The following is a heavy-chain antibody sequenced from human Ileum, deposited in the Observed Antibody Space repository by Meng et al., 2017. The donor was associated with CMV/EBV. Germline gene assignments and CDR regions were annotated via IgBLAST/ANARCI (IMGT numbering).Heavy chain of an antibody. Sequence: YGFCFSSHTRKGVRQTAGKGLDWASSISSSSSYRHYADLVKGRFQISRENAKESAELTINCLSAEDKAVHYCVRDVVGGSGSYYNHWGQGTLVTVSS. CDR3: VRDVVGGSGSYYNH. CDR2: ISSSSSYR. D-gene: IGHD3-10*01. V-gene: IGHV3-21*04. CDR1: GFCFSSHT. J-gene: IGHJ4*02.